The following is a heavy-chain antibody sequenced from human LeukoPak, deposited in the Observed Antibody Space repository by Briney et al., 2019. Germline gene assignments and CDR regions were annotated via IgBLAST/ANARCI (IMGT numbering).Heavy chain of an antibody. CDR1: GGSISSYY. CDR2: IYTSGST. D-gene: IGHD6-19*01. Sequence: SQTLSLTCTVSGGSISSYYWSWIRKPAGKGLELIGRIYTSGSTNYNPSLKSRVTMSVDAYKSQFSLKLSSVTAADTAVYYGARDPGIAVAGDSDAFDIWGQGTMVTVSS. CDR3: ARDPGIAVAGDSDAFDI. J-gene: IGHJ3*02. V-gene: IGHV4-4*07.